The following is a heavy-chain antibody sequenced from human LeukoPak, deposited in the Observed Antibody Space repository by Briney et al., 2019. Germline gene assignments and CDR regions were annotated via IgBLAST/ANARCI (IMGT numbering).Heavy chain of an antibody. CDR1: GFTLSNYW. CDR3: ARAVGGLLDY. V-gene: IGHV3-74*01. Sequence: GGSQRLSCAVSGFTLSNYWIHWVRQAPGKGLVWVSRVSSDGATTTYADSVKGRFTISRDNVKSTVYLQMSSLRAEDTAVYYCARAVGGLLDYWGQGTLVTVSS. CDR2: VSSDGATT. J-gene: IGHJ4*02. D-gene: IGHD2-15*01.